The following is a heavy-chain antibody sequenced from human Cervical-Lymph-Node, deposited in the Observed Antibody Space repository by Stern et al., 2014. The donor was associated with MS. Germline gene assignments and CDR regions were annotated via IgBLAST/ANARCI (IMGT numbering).Heavy chain of an antibody. CDR3: ASSGSYARYYFDD. CDR2: IYNSGST. CDR1: GDSIDSGDYY. J-gene: IGHJ4*02. Sequence: QLQLQESGPRLVKPSQTLSLTCNVSGDSIDSGDYYWSWIRQHPGKGLEWIGYIYNSGSTQSNPSLKSRILMSVDRSKNQFSLKLSSVTAADTAVYYCASSGSYARYYFDDWGQGTLVTVSS. D-gene: IGHD2-2*01. V-gene: IGHV4-31*03.